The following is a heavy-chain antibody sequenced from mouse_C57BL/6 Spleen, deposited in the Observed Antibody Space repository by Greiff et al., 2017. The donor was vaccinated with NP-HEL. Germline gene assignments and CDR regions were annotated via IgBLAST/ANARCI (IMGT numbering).Heavy chain of an antibody. V-gene: IGHV1-50*01. CDR1: GYTFTSYW. CDR3: ARPLSNRYAMDY. Sequence: VQLQQSGAELVKPGASVKLSCKASGYTFTSYWMQWVKQRPGQGLEWIGEIDPSDSYTNYNQKFKGKATLTVDTSSSTAYMQLSSLTSEDSAVYYCARPLSNRYAMDYWGQGTSVTVSS. CDR2: IDPSDSYT. J-gene: IGHJ4*01. D-gene: IGHD2-5*01.